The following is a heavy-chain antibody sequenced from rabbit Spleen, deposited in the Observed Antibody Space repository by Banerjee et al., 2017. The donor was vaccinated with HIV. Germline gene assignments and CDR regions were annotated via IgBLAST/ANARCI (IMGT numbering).Heavy chain of an antibody. D-gene: IGHD7-1*01. V-gene: IGHV1S47*01. CDR2: IVPIFGVT. CDR3: ARLGYAGYAGYGPWGFKL. Sequence: QEQLVESGGGLVQPGGSLKLSCKASGFDFSSYSMSWVRQAPGKGLEWIGYIVPIFGVTSFADWVNGRFTISSPNAQNTLYLQLNSLTAADTATYFCARLGYAGYAGYGPWGFKLWGQGTLVTVS. J-gene: IGHJ4*01. CDR1: GFDFSSYS.